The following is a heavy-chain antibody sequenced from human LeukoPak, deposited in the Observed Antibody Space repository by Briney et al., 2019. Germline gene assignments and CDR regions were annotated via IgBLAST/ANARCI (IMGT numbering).Heavy chain of an antibody. D-gene: IGHD1-26*01. J-gene: IGHJ4*02. CDR1: GYTFTSYG. CDR2: ISAYNGNT. V-gene: IGHV1-18*01. CDR3: ARVYLGGWEQGGLSY. Sequence: ASVKVSCKASGYTFTSYGISWVRQAPGQGLEWMGWISAYNGNTSYAQKLQGRVTMTTDTSTSTAYMELRSLRSDDTAVYYCARVYLGGWEQGGLSYWGQGTLVTVSS.